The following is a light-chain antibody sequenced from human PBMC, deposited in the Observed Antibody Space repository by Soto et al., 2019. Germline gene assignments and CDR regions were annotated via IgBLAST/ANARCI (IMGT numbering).Light chain of an antibody. Sequence: DIFMTQSPDSLSVSLGERATINCKSSQNNKNYLAWYQQKTGQPPKLLIDWASTRASGVPDRFSGSGSGTDFTLTISSLQAEDVGIYYCLQDINYPWTFGQGTKVDIK. CDR2: WAS. CDR1: QNNKNY. J-gene: IGKJ1*01. V-gene: IGKV4-1*01. CDR3: LQDINYPWT.